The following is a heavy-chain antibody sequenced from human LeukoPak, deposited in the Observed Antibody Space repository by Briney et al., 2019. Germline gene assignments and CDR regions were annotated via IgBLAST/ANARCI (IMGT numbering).Heavy chain of an antibody. V-gene: IGHV5-51*01. Sequence: GESLKISCKGSGYSFTSYWIGWVRQMPGKGLEWMGIIYPGDSDTRYSPSFQGQVTISADKSISTAYLQWSSLKASDTAMYYCARLKGSIVVVPAAITFDYWGQGTLVTVSS. CDR1: GYSFTSYW. J-gene: IGHJ4*02. CDR3: ARLKGSIVVVPAAITFDY. CDR2: IYPGDSDT. D-gene: IGHD2-2*01.